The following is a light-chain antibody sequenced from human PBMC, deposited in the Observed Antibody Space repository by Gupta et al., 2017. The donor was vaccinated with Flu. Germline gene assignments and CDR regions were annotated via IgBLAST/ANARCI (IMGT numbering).Light chain of an antibody. Sequence: SYVLTQPFSVSVAPGQSARRTWGVNNIGSKSVNWYQHKPGQAPDLVFYDDIDRPSGIPDRFSGSTSGYTATLTISRVEAGDEGDYYCQVWDSSSDHPNWVFGGGTKVTVL. J-gene: IGLJ3*02. CDR3: QVWDSSSDHPNWV. V-gene: IGLV3-21*02. CDR2: DDI. CDR1: NIGSKS.